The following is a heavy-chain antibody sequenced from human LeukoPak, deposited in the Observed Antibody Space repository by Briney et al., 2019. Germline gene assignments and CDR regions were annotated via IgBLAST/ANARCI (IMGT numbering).Heavy chain of an antibody. CDR3: ARFRLTGDYDY. CDR2: INSDGSNT. Sequence: GGSLRLSCAASGFTLSTYWMHWVRQGSGKGLVWVSRINSDGSNTNYADSVKGRFTMSRDNVKNTLYLQMNSLRVEDTAVYYCARFRLTGDYDYWGQGTLVTVSS. CDR1: GFTLSTYW. V-gene: IGHV3-74*01. D-gene: IGHD4-17*01. J-gene: IGHJ4*02.